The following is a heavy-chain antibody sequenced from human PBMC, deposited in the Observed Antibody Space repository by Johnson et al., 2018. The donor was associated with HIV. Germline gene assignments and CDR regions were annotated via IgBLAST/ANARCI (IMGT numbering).Heavy chain of an antibody. D-gene: IGHD3-9*01. CDR3: ASVYYDIFTGFDI. CDR2: ILYDGSNK. CDR1: GFTFSSYA. Sequence: QEQLVESGGGVVQPGRSLRLSCAASGFTFSSYAMHWVRQAPGKGLEWLAVILYDGSNKYYVDSVKGRFTIYRDNSKSTLYLQMNSLRAEDTAVYYCASVYYDIFTGFDIWGQGTMVTVSS. V-gene: IGHV3-30-3*01. J-gene: IGHJ3*02.